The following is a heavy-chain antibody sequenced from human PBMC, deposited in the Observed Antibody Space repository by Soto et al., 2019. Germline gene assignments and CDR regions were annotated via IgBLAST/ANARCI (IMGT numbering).Heavy chain of an antibody. CDR3: AKVVLGFSQYGDFWGYYYYYMDV. D-gene: IGHD4-17*01. V-gene: IGHV3-23*01. CDR2: ISGSGGST. CDR1: GFTFSSYA. Sequence: PGGSLRLSCAASGFTFSSYAMSWVRQAPGKGLEWVSAISGSGGSTYYADSVKGRFTISRDNSKNTLYLQMNSLRAEDTAVYYCAKVVLGFSQYGDFWGYYYYYMDVWGKGTTVTVSS. J-gene: IGHJ6*03.